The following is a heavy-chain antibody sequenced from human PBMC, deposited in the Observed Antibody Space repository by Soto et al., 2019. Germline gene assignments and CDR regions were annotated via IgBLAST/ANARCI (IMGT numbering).Heavy chain of an antibody. D-gene: IGHD5-18*01. J-gene: IGHJ3*02. Sequence: PSETLSLTCTVSGGSISSNTYYWGWIRQPPGKGLEWIGSIYYSGSTYYNPSLKSRVTISVDTSKNQFSLKLSSVTAADTAVYYCASYRGYSYGTGFDIWGQGTMVTVSS. CDR1: GGSISSNTYY. CDR2: IYYSGST. CDR3: ASYRGYSYGTGFDI. V-gene: IGHV4-39*01.